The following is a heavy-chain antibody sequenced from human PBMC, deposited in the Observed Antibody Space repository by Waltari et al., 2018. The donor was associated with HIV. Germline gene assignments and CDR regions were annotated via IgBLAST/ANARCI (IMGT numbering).Heavy chain of an antibody. CDR2: IYANGAT. V-gene: IGHV4-4*07. CDR3: ARENWNYELWSASPDHPLYYYYGMDV. J-gene: IGHJ6*02. D-gene: IGHD3-3*01. CDR1: GGSTRGFY. Sequence: QVQLRESGPGLVQPSETLSLLCSASGGSTRGFYSSWVRQSAGTGLEWIGRIYANGATDFSPSLKSRVTMSIDTSKNQVSLKLKSVTAADTAVYYCARENWNYELWSASPDHPLYYYYGMDVWGQGTTVTVSS.